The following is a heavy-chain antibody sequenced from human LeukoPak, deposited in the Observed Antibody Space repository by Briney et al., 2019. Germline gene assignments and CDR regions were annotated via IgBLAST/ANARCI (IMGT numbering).Heavy chain of an antibody. J-gene: IGHJ4*03. CDR1: GGSFSSYY. Sequence: SETLSLTCAVYGGSFSSYYWSWIRQSPGKGLEWIAEINHRGDTNYNPSVKSRVTISVGTSKNQFSLKVTSLTAADTAVYYCARGPTISETGYFDYWGQGTLVTVSS. D-gene: IGHD1-1*01. V-gene: IGHV4-34*01. CDR2: INHRGDT. CDR3: ARGPTISETGYFDY.